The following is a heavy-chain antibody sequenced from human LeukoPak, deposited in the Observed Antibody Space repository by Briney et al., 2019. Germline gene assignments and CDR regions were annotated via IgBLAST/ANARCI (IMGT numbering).Heavy chain of an antibody. CDR3: ARAPARMFVEVLAGDYFDY. CDR2: IYHSGST. CDR1: GGSISSYY. J-gene: IGHJ4*02. V-gene: IGHV4-38-2*02. D-gene: IGHD2-21*01. Sequence: SETLSLTCTVSGGSISSYYWGWIRQPPGKGLEWIGSIYHSGSTYYNPSLKSRVTISVDTSKNQFSLKLSSVTAADTAVYYCARAPARMFVEVLAGDYFDYWGQGTLVTVSS.